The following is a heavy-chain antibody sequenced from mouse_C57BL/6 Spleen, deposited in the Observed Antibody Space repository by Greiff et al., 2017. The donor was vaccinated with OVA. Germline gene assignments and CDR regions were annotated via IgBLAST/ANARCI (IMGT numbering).Heavy chain of an antibody. Sequence: EVQLQESGPGLVKPSQSLSLTCSVTGYSITSGYYWNWIRQFPGNKLEWMGYISYDGSNNYNPSLKNRISITRDTSKNQFFLKLNSVTTEDTATYYCARDDYDEGWFAYWGQGTLVTVSA. CDR1: GYSITSGYY. D-gene: IGHD2-4*01. V-gene: IGHV3-6*01. CDR3: ARDDYDEGWFAY. J-gene: IGHJ3*01. CDR2: ISYDGSN.